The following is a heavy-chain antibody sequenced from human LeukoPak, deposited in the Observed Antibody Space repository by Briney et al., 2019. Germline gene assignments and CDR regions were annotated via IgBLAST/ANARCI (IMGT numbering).Heavy chain of an antibody. Sequence: SETLSLTCAVYGDSFSGNYWNWICQPPGKGLEWIGEINHSGSTNYNPSLKSRVTISVDTSKKQFSLKLSSVTAADTAVYYCARIEPGRLGFDYWGQGTLVTVSS. V-gene: IGHV4-34*01. D-gene: IGHD3-16*01. CDR3: ARIEPGRLGFDY. CDR2: INHSGST. CDR1: GDSFSGNY. J-gene: IGHJ4*02.